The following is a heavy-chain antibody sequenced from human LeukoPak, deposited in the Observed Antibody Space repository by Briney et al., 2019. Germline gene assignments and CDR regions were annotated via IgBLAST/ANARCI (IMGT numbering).Heavy chain of an antibody. D-gene: IGHD3-22*01. CDR2: IWYDGSNK. CDR1: GFTFSSYG. Sequence: GGSLRLSCAASGFTFSSYGTHWVRQAPGKGLEWVAVIWYDGSNKYYADSVKGRFTISRDNSKNTLYLQMNSLRAEDTAVYYCARDLSYDSSGYLYWGQGTLVTVSS. J-gene: IGHJ4*02. V-gene: IGHV3-33*01. CDR3: ARDLSYDSSGYLY.